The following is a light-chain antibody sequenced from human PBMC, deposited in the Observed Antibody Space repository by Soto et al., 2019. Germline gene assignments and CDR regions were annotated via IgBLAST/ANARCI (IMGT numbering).Light chain of an antibody. CDR2: EAS. CDR3: QQYNGT. V-gene: IGKV1-5*03. J-gene: IGKJ1*01. Sequence: DIQMTQSPSTLSASVGDRVAITCRASQTISNWLAWYQQRPGKAPKLLIYEASTLETGVPPRFSGSASGTEFTLTSSSLQPDDYATYYCQQYNGTFGQGTKVEI. CDR1: QTISNW.